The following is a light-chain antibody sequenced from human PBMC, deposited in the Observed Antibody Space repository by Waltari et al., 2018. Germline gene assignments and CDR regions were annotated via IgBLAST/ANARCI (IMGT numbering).Light chain of an antibody. CDR1: SPNIRAGYD. J-gene: IGLJ3*02. CDR2: GNS. V-gene: IGLV1-40*01. Sequence: QSVLTQPPSVSGAPGQRVTIPCTGSSPNIRAGYDVHWYQQLPGTAPKLLIYGNSNRPSGVPDRFSGSKSGTSASLAITGLQAEDEADYYCQSYDSSLSGFWVFGGGTKLTVL. CDR3: QSYDSSLSGFWV.